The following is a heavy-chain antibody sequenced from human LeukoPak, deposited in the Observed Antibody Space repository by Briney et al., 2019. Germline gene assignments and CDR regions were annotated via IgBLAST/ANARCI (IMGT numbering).Heavy chain of an antibody. Sequence: GASLQISSKGSGSGFTTYWIGWGRRMPGKGLEWMGMIYPGDSDTRYNPSFQGQVTISADKSFSTAYLQWSSLKASDTAMYYCARRGIAVAGTPAEYFQHWGQGTLVIVSS. CDR1: GSGFTTYW. D-gene: IGHD6-19*01. V-gene: IGHV5-51*01. J-gene: IGHJ1*01. CDR2: IYPGDSDT. CDR3: ARRGIAVAGTPAEYFQH.